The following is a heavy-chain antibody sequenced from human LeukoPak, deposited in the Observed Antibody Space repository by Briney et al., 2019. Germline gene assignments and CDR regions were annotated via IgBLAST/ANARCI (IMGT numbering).Heavy chain of an antibody. V-gene: IGHV4-34*01. D-gene: IGHD6-19*01. J-gene: IGHJ4*02. CDR1: GGSFSGYY. CDR3: ARAVAGGRFDY. Sequence: PSETLSLTCAVYGGSFSGYYWSWIRQPPGKGLEWIGEIYHSGSTNYNPSLKSRVTISVDKSKNQFSLKLSSVTAADTAVYYCARAVAGGRFDYWGQGTLVTVSS. CDR2: IYHSGST.